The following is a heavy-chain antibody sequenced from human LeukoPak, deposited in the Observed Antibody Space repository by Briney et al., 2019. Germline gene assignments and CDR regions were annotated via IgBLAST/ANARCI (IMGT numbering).Heavy chain of an antibody. Sequence: SETLSLTCAVYGGSFSGYYWSWIRQPPGKGLERIGEINHSGSTNYNPSLKSRVTISVDTSKNQFSLKLSSVTAADTAMYYCARATKVVGDYDYWGQGTLVTVSS. J-gene: IGHJ4*02. V-gene: IGHV4-34*01. CDR3: ARATKVVGDYDY. D-gene: IGHD2-15*01. CDR1: GGSFSGYY. CDR2: INHSGST.